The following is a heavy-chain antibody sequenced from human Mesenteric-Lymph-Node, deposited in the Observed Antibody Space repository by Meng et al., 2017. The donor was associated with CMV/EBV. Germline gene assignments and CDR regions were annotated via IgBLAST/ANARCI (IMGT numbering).Heavy chain of an antibody. D-gene: IGHD6-13*01. CDR3: ARDSNIFTAAAGMGWFDP. V-gene: IGHV3-11*01. CDR1: GFTFSDYY. J-gene: IGHJ5*02. Sequence: GGSLRLSCAASGFTFSDYYMSWIRQAPGKGLEWVSYISSSGSTIYYADSVKGRFTISRDNAKNSLYLQMNSLRAEDTAVYYCARDSNIFTAAAGMGWFDPWGQGTLVTVSS. CDR2: ISSSGSTI.